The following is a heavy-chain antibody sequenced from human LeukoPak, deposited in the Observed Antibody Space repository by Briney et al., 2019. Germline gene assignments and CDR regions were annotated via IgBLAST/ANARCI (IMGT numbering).Heavy chain of an antibody. CDR1: GGSISTSNYY. CDR2: IFYSGST. J-gene: IGHJ4*02. CDR3: VAPYFDF. V-gene: IGHV4-39*07. Sequence: SETLSLTCTVSGGSISTSNYYWGWIRQPPGKGLEWIGNIFYSGSTYYSPSLRSRVTISLDTSRNQFSLKLNSVTAADTAVYYCVAPYFDFWGQGTLVTVSS. D-gene: IGHD3-16*01.